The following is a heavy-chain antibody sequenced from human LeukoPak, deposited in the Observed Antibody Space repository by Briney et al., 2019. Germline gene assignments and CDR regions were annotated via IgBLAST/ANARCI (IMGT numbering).Heavy chain of an antibody. V-gene: IGHV3-7*04. Sequence: PGGSLRLSCAASGFTFSNYWMSWVRQAPGRGLEWVANIHPEGNEKYHVDSVKGRFTISRDNAKNFLHLQMDSLRAEDTAVYYCARGEDFSGDYWGQGTLVTVSS. CDR2: IHPEGNEK. CDR3: ARGEDFSGDY. CDR1: GFTFSNYW. D-gene: IGHD2/OR15-2a*01. J-gene: IGHJ4*02.